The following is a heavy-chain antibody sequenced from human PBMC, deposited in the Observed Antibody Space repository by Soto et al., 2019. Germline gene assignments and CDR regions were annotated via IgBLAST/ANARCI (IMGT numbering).Heavy chain of an antibody. CDR3: ASQKVKGYYGMDV. CDR1: GGSISSGGYS. J-gene: IGHJ6*02. CDR2: IYHSGST. V-gene: IGHV4-30-2*01. Sequence: SETLSLTCAVSGGSISSGGYSWSWIRQPPGKGLEWIGYIYHSGSTYYNPSLKSRVTISVDRSKNQFSLKLSSVTAADTAVYYCASQKVKGYYGMDVWGQGTTVTVSS.